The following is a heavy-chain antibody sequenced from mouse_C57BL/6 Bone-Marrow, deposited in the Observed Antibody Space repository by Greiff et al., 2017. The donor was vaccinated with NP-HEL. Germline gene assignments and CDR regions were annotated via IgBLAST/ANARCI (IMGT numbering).Heavy chain of an antibody. CDR1: GYTFTSYW. CDR2: IDPSDSYT. D-gene: IGHD1-1*01. J-gene: IGHJ2*01. CDR3: ARDGSSPYYFDY. V-gene: IGHV1-69*01. Sequence: QVQLQQSGAELVMPGASVKLSCKASGYTFTSYWMHWVKQRPGQGLEWIGEIDPSDSYTNYNQKFKGKSTLTVDKSSSTAYMQLSSLTSEYSAVYCCARDGSSPYYFDYWGQGTTLTGSS.